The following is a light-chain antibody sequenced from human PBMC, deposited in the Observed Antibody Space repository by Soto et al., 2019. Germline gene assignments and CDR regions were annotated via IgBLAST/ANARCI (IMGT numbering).Light chain of an antibody. CDR1: QTISTW. Sequence: DIQMTQSPSTLSAAVGDRVTITCRASQTISTWVAWYQQKPGRAPNLLIYDASSLESGVPSRFSGSGSGTEFTLTISSLQPDDFAIYYCQQYHSYSLTFGQGTKVDIK. J-gene: IGKJ1*01. CDR3: QQYHSYSLT. V-gene: IGKV1-5*01. CDR2: DAS.